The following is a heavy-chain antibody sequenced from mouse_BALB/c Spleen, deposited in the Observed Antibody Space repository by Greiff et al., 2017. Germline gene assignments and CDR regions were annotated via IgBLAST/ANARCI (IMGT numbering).Heavy chain of an antibody. CDR1: GFTFSSYA. CDR2: ISSGGST. CDR3: ARGYYDYDDGDFDY. Sequence: EVHLVESGGGLVKPGGSLKLSCAASGFTFSSYAMSWVRQTPEKRLEWVASISSGGSTYYPDSVKGRFTISRDNARNILYLQMSSLRSEDTAMYYCARGYYDYDDGDFDYWGQGTTLTVSS. D-gene: IGHD2-4*01. V-gene: IGHV5-6-5*01. J-gene: IGHJ2*01.